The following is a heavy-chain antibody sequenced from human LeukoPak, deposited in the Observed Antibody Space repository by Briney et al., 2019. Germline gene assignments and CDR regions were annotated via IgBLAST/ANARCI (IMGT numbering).Heavy chain of an antibody. CDR1: GGSISSSSYY. Sequence: SETLSLTCTVSGGSISSSSYYWGWIRQPPGKGLEWIGSIYYSGSTYYNPSLKSRVTISVDTSKNQFSLKLSSVTAADTAVYYCARRNRVVAAVPIEYYYYYMDVWGKGTTVTVSS. J-gene: IGHJ6*03. CDR3: ARRNRVVAAVPIEYYYYYMDV. CDR2: IYYSGST. V-gene: IGHV4-39*07. D-gene: IGHD2-15*01.